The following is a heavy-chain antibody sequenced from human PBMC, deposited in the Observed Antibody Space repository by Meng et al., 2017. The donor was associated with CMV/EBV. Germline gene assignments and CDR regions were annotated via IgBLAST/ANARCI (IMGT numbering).Heavy chain of an antibody. CDR3: AIVGVGGNPGYYYYYYGMDV. CDR1: GFTFSNYA. D-gene: IGHD4-23*01. CDR2: ISSSGSTI. Sequence: GGSLRLSCAASGFTFSNYAMHWVRQAPGKGLEWVSYISSSGSTIYYADSVKGRFTISRDNAKNSLYLQMNSLRAEDTAVYYCAIVGVGGNPGYYYYYYGMDVWGQGTTVTVSS. J-gene: IGHJ6*02. V-gene: IGHV3-48*04.